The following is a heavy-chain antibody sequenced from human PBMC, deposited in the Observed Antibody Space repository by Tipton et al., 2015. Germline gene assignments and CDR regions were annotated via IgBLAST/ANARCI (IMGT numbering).Heavy chain of an antibody. V-gene: IGHV4-30-4*01. CDR1: GGSIRTGDHS. J-gene: IGHJ6*02. CDR3: ARGGLWNEYHHYHAMDV. CDR2: IYGSGNT. Sequence: TLSLTCSISGGSIRTGDHSWSWIRQSPGKGLEWIGFIYGSGNTSYNASLKSRLTMSVNTSKNQFALNLTPVTAADTATYFCARGGLWNEYHHYHAMDVWGQGTTVTVSS. D-gene: IGHD2/OR15-2a*01.